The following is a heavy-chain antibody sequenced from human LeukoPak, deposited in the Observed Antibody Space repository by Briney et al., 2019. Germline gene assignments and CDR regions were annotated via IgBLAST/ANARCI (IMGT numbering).Heavy chain of an antibody. J-gene: IGHJ4*02. Sequence: GRSLRLSCAASGFTFSSYGMHWVRQAPGKGLEWVANIKQDGSEKDYVDSVKGRFTISRDNAKNSLYLQMNSLRAEDTAVYCCASGRGAAKGGYWGQGTLVTVSS. V-gene: IGHV3-7*01. CDR2: IKQDGSEK. CDR1: GFTFSSYG. D-gene: IGHD3-10*01. CDR3: ASGRGAAKGGY.